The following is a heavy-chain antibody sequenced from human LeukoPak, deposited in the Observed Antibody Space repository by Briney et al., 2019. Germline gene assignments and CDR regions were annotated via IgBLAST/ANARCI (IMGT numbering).Heavy chain of an antibody. CDR1: GYTFTGYY. D-gene: IGHD2-2*01. CDR2: INPNSGGT. Sequence: ASVTVSCKASGYTFTGYYMHWVRQAPGQGLEWMGWINPNSGGTNYAQKFQGRVTMTRDTSISTAYMELSRLRSDDTAVYYCARAYCSSTSCLRFDPWGQGTLVTVSS. J-gene: IGHJ5*02. V-gene: IGHV1-2*02. CDR3: ARAYCSSTSCLRFDP.